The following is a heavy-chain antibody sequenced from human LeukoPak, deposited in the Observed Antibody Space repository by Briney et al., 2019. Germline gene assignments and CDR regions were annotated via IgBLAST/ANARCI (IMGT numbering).Heavy chain of an antibody. CDR3: ARVGEGPYDSSGYYSDYFDY. Sequence: ASVKVSCKASGYTFTSYYMHWVRQAPGQGLEWMGIINPSGGSTNYAQKLQGRVTMTTDTSTSTAYMELRSLRSDDTAVYYCARVGEGPYDSSGYYSDYFDYWGQGTLVTVSS. D-gene: IGHD3-22*01. J-gene: IGHJ4*02. CDR1: GYTFTSYY. CDR2: INPSGGST. V-gene: IGHV1-46*01.